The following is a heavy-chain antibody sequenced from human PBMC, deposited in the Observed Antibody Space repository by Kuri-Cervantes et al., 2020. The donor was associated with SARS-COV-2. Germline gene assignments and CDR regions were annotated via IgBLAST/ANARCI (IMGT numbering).Heavy chain of an antibody. CDR3: ARVGVEYFVF. CDR1: GFTFSSYS. D-gene: IGHD2-15*01. J-gene: IGHJ2*01. V-gene: IGHV3-48*01. CDR2: ISRSSSTI. Sequence: GESLKISCAASGFTFSSYSMNWVRQAPGKGLEWVSYISRSSSTIYYADSVKGRFTISRDNAKNSLYLQMNSMRAEDTAVYYCARVGVEYFVFWGRGTLVTVSS.